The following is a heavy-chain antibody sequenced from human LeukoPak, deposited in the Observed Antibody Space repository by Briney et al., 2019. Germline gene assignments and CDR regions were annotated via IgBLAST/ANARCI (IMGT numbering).Heavy chain of an antibody. CDR1: GYTFTSYD. J-gene: IGHJ6*03. CDR2: MNPNSGNT. Sequence: ASVKVSCKASGYTFTSYDINWVRQATGQGLEWMGWMNPNSGNTGYAQKFQGRVTMTRHTSISTAYMELSSLRSEDTAVYYCASGGSDYYYYYMDVWGKGTTVTVSS. V-gene: IGHV1-8*01. D-gene: IGHD1-26*01. CDR3: ASGGSDYYYYYMDV.